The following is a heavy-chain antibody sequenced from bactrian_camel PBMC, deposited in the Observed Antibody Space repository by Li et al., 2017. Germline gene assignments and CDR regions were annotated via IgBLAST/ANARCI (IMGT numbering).Heavy chain of an antibody. V-gene: IGHV3S55*01. CDR2: IEADGTI. D-gene: IGHD2*01. CDR1: GFTFDGSP. J-gene: IGHJ6*01. Sequence: VESGGGSVQAGGSLRLSCTASGFTFDGSPMGWYRQVPGNECELVSSIEADGTIYYADSVKGRFTISRDDATNTLYLQMNNLQSEDTSRYYCTASWGSWRWFFGYWGQGTQVTVS. CDR3: TASWGSWRWFFGY.